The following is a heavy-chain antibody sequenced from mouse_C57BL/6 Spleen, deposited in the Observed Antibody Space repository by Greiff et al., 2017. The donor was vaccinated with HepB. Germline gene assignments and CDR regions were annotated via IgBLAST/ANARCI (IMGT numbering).Heavy chain of an antibody. CDR3: TRFPPYYYGSSYYAMDY. D-gene: IGHD1-1*01. V-gene: IGHV1-5*01. CDR1: GYTFTSYW. CDR2: IYPGNSDT. J-gene: IGHJ4*01. Sequence: EVQLQQSGTVLARPGASVKMSCKTSGYTFTSYWMHWVKQRPGQGLEWIGAIYPGNSDTSYNQKFKGKAKLTAVTSASTAYMELSSLTNEDSAVYYCTRFPPYYYGSSYYAMDYWGQGTSVTVSS.